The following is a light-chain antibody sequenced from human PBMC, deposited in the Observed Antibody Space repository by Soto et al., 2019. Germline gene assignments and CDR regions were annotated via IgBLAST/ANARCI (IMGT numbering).Light chain of an antibody. Sequence: DIVMTQSPDSLALSLGERATINCKSSQTVLDSSNNKNYLAWYQQKPGQPPKLLIYWASTRESGVPDRFSGSGSETDFTLTISSLQAEDVALYYCQQLYRSPWTFGQGTKVEIK. CDR1: QTVLDSSNNKNY. V-gene: IGKV4-1*01. CDR3: QQLYRSPWT. J-gene: IGKJ1*01. CDR2: WAS.